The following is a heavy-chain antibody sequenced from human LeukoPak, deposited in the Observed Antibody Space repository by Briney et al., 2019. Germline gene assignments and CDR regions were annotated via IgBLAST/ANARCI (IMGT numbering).Heavy chain of an antibody. D-gene: IGHD3-10*01. V-gene: IGHV4-39*01. Sequence: SETLSLTCTVSGGSISSSSYYRGWIRQPPGKGLEWIGSIYYSGSTYYNPSLKSRVTISVDTSKNQFSLKLSSVTAADTAVYYCARQEVRGVIITLDYWGQGTLVTVSS. CDR3: ARQEVRGVIITLDY. J-gene: IGHJ4*02. CDR1: GGSISSSSYY. CDR2: IYYSGST.